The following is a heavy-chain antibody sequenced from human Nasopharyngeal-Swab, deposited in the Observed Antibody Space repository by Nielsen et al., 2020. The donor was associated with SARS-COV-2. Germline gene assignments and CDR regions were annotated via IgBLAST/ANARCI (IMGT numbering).Heavy chain of an antibody. D-gene: IGHD3-3*01. Sequence: GESLKISCAASGFIFSSYGMHWVRQAPGKGLEWVAVISYDGINKYNADSVKGRITISRDNSKDTLYLQMNSLRAEDTAVYYCAKEGPGMFGVVGLDVWGQGTTVTVSS. CDR2: ISYDGINK. V-gene: IGHV3-30*18. CDR3: AKEGPGMFGVVGLDV. J-gene: IGHJ6*02. CDR1: GFIFSSYG.